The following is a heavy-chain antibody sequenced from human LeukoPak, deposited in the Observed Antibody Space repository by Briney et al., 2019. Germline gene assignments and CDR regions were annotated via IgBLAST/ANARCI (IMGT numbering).Heavy chain of an antibody. CDR2: IQYYGSKK. D-gene: IGHD3-10*01. J-gene: IGHJ4*02. CDR3: AKDIGSYYDY. V-gene: IGHV3-30*02. Sequence: GGSLRLSCVASGFTFSSNGMHWVRQAPGKGLEWVTFIQYYGSKKYYADSVKGRFTISRDNSKNTLYLEMYSLRAEDTAVYYCAKDIGSYYDYWGQGILVTVSS. CDR1: GFTFSSNG.